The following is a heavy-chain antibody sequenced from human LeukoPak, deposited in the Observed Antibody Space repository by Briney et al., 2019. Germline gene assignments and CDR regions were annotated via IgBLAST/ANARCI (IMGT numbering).Heavy chain of an antibody. D-gene: IGHD6-13*01. CDR3: ARESIIAAAFDY. CDR2: INPNSGGT. Sequence: GASVKVSCKASGYTFTGYYMHWVRQAPGQGLEWMGWINPNSGGTNYAQKFQGRVTMTRDTSISTAYMGLSGLRSDDTAVYYCARESIIAAAFDYWGQGTLVTVSS. CDR1: GYTFTGYY. J-gene: IGHJ4*02. V-gene: IGHV1-2*02.